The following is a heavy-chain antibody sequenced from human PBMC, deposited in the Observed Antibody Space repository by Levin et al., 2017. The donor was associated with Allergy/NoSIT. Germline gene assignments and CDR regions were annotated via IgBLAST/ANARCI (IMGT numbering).Heavy chain of an antibody. Sequence: PSETLSLTCTVSGGSISSGGYYWSWIRQHPGKGLEWIGYIYYSGSTYYNPSLKSRVTISVDTSKNQFSLKLSSVTAADTAVYYCARDLGYCSSTSCYPAAFDIWGQGTMVTVSS. J-gene: IGHJ3*02. V-gene: IGHV4-31*03. CDR1: GGSISSGGYY. D-gene: IGHD2-2*01. CDR2: IYYSGST. CDR3: ARDLGYCSSTSCYPAAFDI.